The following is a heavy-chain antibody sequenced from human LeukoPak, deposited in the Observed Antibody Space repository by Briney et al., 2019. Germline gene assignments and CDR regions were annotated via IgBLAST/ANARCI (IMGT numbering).Heavy chain of an antibody. CDR1: GYTFTGYY. CDR3: ARERTLTSCYDY. Sequence: GASVKVSCKASGYTFTGYYRHWVRQAPGQGLEWMGWINPNSGGTNYAQKFQGRVTMTRDTSISTAYMELSRLRPDDTAVYYCARERTLTSCYDYWGQGTLVAVSS. D-gene: IGHD2-15*01. V-gene: IGHV1-2*02. CDR2: INPNSGGT. J-gene: IGHJ4*02.